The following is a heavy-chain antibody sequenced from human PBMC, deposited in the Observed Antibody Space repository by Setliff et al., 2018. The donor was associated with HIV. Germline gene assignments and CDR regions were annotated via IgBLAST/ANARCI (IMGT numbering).Heavy chain of an antibody. D-gene: IGHD3-22*01. CDR1: GFTFSNSW. Sequence: GGSLRLSCAASGFTFSNSWMTWVRQAPGKGLEWVANIKKDGSDKYYVDSVKGRFAISRDNAKNSLNLEMNSLRAEDTAIYYCASSSPPDDSSGYLDHWGQGALGTVSS. V-gene: IGHV3-7*03. CDR2: IKKDGSDK. CDR3: ASSSPPDDSSGYLDH. J-gene: IGHJ4*01.